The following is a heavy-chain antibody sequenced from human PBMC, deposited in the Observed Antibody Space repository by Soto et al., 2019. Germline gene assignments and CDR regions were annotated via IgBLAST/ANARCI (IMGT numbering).Heavy chain of an antibody. D-gene: IGHD2-2*01. Sequence: QVQLVQSGAEVKKPGASVKVSCKASGYTFTSYGISWVRQAPGQGLEWMGWISAYNGNTNYAQKLQGRVTMTTDTATSTAYMELRSLRSDDTAVYYCARDHCSSTSCYFYYYMDVWGKGTTVTVSS. CDR2: ISAYNGNT. J-gene: IGHJ6*03. CDR3: ARDHCSSTSCYFYYYMDV. CDR1: GYTFTSYG. V-gene: IGHV1-18*01.